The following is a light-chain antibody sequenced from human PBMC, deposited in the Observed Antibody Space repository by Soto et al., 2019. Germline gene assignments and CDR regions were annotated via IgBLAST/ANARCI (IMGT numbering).Light chain of an antibody. CDR3: MRSLQIPLT. V-gene: IGKV2-28*01. CDR2: FGS. J-gene: IGKJ3*01. CDR1: QSLLYSNGYNY. Sequence: DIVMTQSPLSLAVTPGEPASISCRSSQSLLYSNGYNYMDWYLQKPGQSPQLLMYFGSNRASGVPDRFSGSGSGTDVTLTISSVEPEDVGVYYCMRSLQIPLTFGPGTKVHVK.